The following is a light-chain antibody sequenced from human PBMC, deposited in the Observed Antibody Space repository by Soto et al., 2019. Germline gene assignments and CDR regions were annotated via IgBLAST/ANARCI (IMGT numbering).Light chain of an antibody. CDR2: DVS. CDR1: SSDVGGYNY. CDR3: TSYTRSSTL. J-gene: IGLJ2*01. V-gene: IGLV2-14*01. Sequence: QSVLTQPASVSGSPGQSITISCTGTSSDVGGYNYVSWYQQHPGKAPKLMNYDVSNRPSGVSNRFSGSKSGNTPSLTISGTQAGDEADNYRTSYTRSSTLFGGGTKVTAL.